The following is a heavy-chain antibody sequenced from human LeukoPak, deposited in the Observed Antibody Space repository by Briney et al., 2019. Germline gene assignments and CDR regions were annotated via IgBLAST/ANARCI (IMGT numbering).Heavy chain of an antibody. CDR2: IYYSGST. CDR1: GDSINNYY. Sequence: PSETLSLTCTVSGDSINNYYLSWIRQPPGKGLEWIGYIYYSGSTNYNPSLKSRLTIPVDPSNNQFSLNLSSVTAADTAVYYCARHDPRGEPARLGFFDYWGQGTLVTVSS. J-gene: IGHJ4*02. V-gene: IGHV4-59*08. CDR3: ARHDPRGEPARLGFFDY. D-gene: IGHD6-6*01.